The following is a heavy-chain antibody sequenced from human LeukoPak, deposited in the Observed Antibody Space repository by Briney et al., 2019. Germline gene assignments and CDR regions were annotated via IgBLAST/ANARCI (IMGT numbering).Heavy chain of an antibody. D-gene: IGHD1-26*01. CDR1: GGSISSGGYY. CDR2: IYHSGST. J-gene: IGHJ3*02. V-gene: IGHV4-30-2*01. Sequence: PSETLSLTCTVSGGSISSGGYYWSWIRQPPGKGLEWIGYIYHSGSTYYNPSLKSRVTISVDRSKNQFSLKLSSVTAADTAVYYCARDSLSGSYHDAFDIWGQGTMVTVSS. CDR3: ARDSLSGSYHDAFDI.